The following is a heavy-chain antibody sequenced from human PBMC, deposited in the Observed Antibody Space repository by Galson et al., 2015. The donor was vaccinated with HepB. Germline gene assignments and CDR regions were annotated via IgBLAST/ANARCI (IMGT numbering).Heavy chain of an antibody. D-gene: IGHD3-10*01. CDR2: IDWDDDE. CDR1: GFSLSTSGMC. V-gene: IGHV2-70*11. J-gene: IGHJ6*03. Sequence: PALVKPTQTLTLTCSFSGFSLSTSGMCVSWIRQPPGKALEWLARIDWDDDEYYSASLKTRLTISKDASKNQVILTMSNMDPVDTAAYYCTRTIRGSYSNENNHYYMDVWGKGTTVTVS. CDR3: TRTIRGSYSNENNHYYMDV.